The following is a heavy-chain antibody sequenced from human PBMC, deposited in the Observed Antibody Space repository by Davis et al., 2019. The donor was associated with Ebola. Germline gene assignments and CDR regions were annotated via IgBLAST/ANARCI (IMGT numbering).Heavy chain of an antibody. CDR2: IYYSGST. Sequence: MPSETLSLTCTVGSISNYYWNWIRQPPGKALECIGYIYYSGSTNYNPSLKSRVTISVDTSKNQFSLKLSSVTAAETAVYYCARVIGHYDFWSGSISDYGLDVWGQGTTVTVSS. CDR1: SISNYY. CDR3: ARVIGHYDFWSGSISDYGLDV. D-gene: IGHD3-3*01. J-gene: IGHJ6*02. V-gene: IGHV4-59*01.